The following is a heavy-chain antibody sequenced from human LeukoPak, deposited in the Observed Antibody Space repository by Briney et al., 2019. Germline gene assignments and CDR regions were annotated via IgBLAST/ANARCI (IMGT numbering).Heavy chain of an antibody. CDR3: ARYYYDSSGSDAFDI. D-gene: IGHD3-22*01. CDR2: IYYSGST. CDR1: GGSISSGGYY. V-gene: IGHV4-31*03. Sequence: SQTLSLTCTVSGGSISSGGYYWSWIRQHPGKGLEWIGYIYYSGSTNYNPSLKSRVTISVDTSKNQFSLKLSSVTAADTAVYYCARYYYDSSGSDAFDIWGQGTMVTVSS. J-gene: IGHJ3*02.